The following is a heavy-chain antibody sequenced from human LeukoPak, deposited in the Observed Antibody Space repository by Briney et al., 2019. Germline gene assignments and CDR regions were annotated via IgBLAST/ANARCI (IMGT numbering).Heavy chain of an antibody. J-gene: IGHJ4*02. CDR1: GFTFSSYW. V-gene: IGHV3-15*07. CDR3: VTDANRILGARGTGY. D-gene: IGHD1-26*01. Sequence: GGSLRLSCAASGFTFSSYWMNWVRQAPGKGLEWVGLIKNKHEHQATDYAAPVRERFIITRDDSSSTLFLQMNSLKTEDTAVYYCVTDANRILGARGTGYWGQGILVTVSS. CDR2: IKNKHEHQAT.